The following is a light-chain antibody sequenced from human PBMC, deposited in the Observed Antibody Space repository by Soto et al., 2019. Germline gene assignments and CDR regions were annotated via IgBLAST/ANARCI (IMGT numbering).Light chain of an antibody. CDR1: GSNIGGNA. Sequence: QSVLTQPPSASGTPGQRVTLTCSGGGSNIGGNAVNWYKQLPGTAPKLLIYINNQRPSGVPDRFSGSKSGTSASLAISGLQSEDEAHYYCAAWDDGLNGVVFGGGTQLTVL. CDR2: INN. J-gene: IGLJ7*01. CDR3: AAWDDGLNGVV. V-gene: IGLV1-44*01.